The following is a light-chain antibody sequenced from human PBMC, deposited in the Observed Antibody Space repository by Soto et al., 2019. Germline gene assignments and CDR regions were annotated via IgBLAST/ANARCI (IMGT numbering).Light chain of an antibody. CDR3: QSYDSSLSGVV. CDR1: SSNIGAGYD. J-gene: IGLJ2*01. V-gene: IGLV1-40*01. CDR2: ANT. Sequence: QSVLTQPPSVSGAPGQRVTISCTGRSSNIGAGYDVHWYQQLPGTAPKLLIYANTDRPSGVPERFSGSKSGTSASLAITGLQAEDESDYYCQSYDSSLSGVVFGGGTKLIVL.